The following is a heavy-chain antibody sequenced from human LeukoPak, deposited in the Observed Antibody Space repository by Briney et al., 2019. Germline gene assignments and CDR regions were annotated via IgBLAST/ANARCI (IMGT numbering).Heavy chain of an antibody. J-gene: IGHJ6*03. D-gene: IGHD3-3*01. V-gene: IGHV3-23*01. CDR1: GFTFSSYA. Sequence: PGGSLRLSCAASGFTFSSYAMSWVRQAPGKGLEWVSAISGSGGSTYYADSVKGRFTISRDNSKNTLYLQMNSLRAEDTAVYYCAKYQPHPYDFWSGYTIEEVLYYYYYYMDVWGKGTTVTVSS. CDR3: AKYQPHPYDFWSGYTIEEVLYYYYYYMDV. CDR2: ISGSGGST.